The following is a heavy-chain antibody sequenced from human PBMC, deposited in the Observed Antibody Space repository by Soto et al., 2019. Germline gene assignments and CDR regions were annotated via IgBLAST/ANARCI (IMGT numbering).Heavy chain of an antibody. CDR2: ISYDGSNK. CDR3: AKGTTVTTFSYYYYGMDV. J-gene: IGHJ6*02. V-gene: IGHV3-30*18. CDR1: GFTFSSYG. D-gene: IGHD4-17*01. Sequence: GGSLRLSCAASGFTFSSYGMHWVRQAPGKGLEWVAVISYDGSNKYYADSVKGRFTISRDNSKNTLYLQMNSLRAEDTAVYYCAKGTTVTTFSYYYYGMDVWGQGTTVTVSS.